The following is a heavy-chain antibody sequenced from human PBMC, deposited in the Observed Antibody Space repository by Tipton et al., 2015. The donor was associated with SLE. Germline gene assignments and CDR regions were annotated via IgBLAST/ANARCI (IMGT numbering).Heavy chain of an antibody. D-gene: IGHD3-3*01. CDR1: GGSFSGYY. J-gene: IGHJ6*03. CDR3: ARVRPPLSIFGVVKGTDYYCMDV. V-gene: IGHV4-34*01. CDR2: INHSGST. Sequence: TLSLTCAVYGGSFSGYYWSWIRQPPGKALEWIGEINHSGSTKYNPSLKSRVTISVDTSKNQFSLNLSSVTAADTAVYYCARVRPPLSIFGVVKGTDYYCMDVCGNGTSVAVSS.